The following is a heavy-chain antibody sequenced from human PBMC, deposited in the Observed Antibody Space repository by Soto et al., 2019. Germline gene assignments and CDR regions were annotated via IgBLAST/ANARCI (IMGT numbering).Heavy chain of an antibody. D-gene: IGHD3-22*01. CDR3: ARGLSGSSALDY. V-gene: IGHV4-34*01. J-gene: IGHJ4*02. CDR2: ILYTGST. Sequence: SETLSLTWAVSGGTFIGYYWSWVRQLPGKGLEWIGEILYTGSTTYNPSLKGRVTISVDTSKNHFSLIVTSVTAADTAVYYCARGLSGSSALDYWGQGILVTVSS. CDR1: GGTFIGYY.